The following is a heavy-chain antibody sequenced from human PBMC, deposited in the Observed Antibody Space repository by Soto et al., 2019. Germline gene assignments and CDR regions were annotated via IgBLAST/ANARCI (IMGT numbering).Heavy chain of an antibody. CDR1: GGSISSGGYS. V-gene: IGHV4-30-2*01. J-gene: IGHJ4*02. D-gene: IGHD4-17*01. CDR3: ARGVTTVTTFDY. Sequence: QLQLQESGSGLVKPSQTLSLTCAVSGGSISSGGYSCNWIRQPPGKGLEWIGYIYHSGSTYYNPYLKSRVTITVDRSKNQFSLKLSSVTAADTAVYYCARGVTTVTTFDYWGQGTLVTVSS. CDR2: IYHSGST.